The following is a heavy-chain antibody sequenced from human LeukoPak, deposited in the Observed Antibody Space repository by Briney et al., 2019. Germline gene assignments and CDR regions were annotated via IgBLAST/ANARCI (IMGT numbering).Heavy chain of an antibody. V-gene: IGHV3-23*01. CDR2: ISGSGGST. CDR1: GFTFSSYA. Sequence: GGSLRLSCAASGFTFSSYAMSWVRQAPGKGLEWVSAISGSGGSTYYADSVKGRFTISRDNSKNTLYLQMNSLGAEDTAVYYCAKARWYYYDSSGYQYIDYWGQGTLVTVSS. CDR3: AKARWYYYDSSGYQYIDY. D-gene: IGHD3-22*01. J-gene: IGHJ4*02.